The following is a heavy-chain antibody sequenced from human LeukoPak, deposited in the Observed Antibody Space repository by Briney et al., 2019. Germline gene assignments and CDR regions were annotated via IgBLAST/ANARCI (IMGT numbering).Heavy chain of an antibody. D-gene: IGHD5-18*01. V-gene: IGHV3-23*01. J-gene: IGHJ4*02. CDR2: ISDSGGYT. Sequence: GGSLRLSCAASGFTFSSYAMNWVRQAPGKGLEWVSAISDSGGYTYYADSVKGRFPISRDNSKNTLYLQMNSLRAEDTAVYYCAKRGYSYGQFDYWGQGTLVTVSS. CDR3: AKRGYSYGQFDY. CDR1: GFTFSSYA.